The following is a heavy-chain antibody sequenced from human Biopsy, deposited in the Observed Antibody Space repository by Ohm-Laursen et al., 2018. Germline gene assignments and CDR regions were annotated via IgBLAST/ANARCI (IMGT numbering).Heavy chain of an antibody. CDR1: GDSIARYY. CDR2: IYYSGRP. Sequence: SDTLSLTCAVSGDSIARYYWTWIRQSPGKGLEWIVYIYYSGRPNYNPSLKGRVVISVDRSRNQFFLKLTSATAADTAIYYCARVDRYNFDHYIMDAWGRGTTVTASS. V-gene: IGHV4-59*07. J-gene: IGHJ6*02. D-gene: IGHD1-20*01. CDR3: ARVDRYNFDHYIMDA.